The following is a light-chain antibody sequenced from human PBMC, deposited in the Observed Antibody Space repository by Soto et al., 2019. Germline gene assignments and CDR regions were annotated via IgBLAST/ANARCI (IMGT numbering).Light chain of an antibody. CDR3: CSYAAGYTVYCV. Sequence: QSVLAQPLSVSGSPGQSVAISCAGTSSDVGGYNYVSWYQHYPGKAPKLLIYDVTKRPSGVPDRFSGSKSGNTASLTISGIQAADEADYYCCSYAAGYTVYCVFGSGKKVTV. V-gene: IGLV2-11*01. J-gene: IGLJ1*01. CDR2: DVT. CDR1: SSDVGGYNY.